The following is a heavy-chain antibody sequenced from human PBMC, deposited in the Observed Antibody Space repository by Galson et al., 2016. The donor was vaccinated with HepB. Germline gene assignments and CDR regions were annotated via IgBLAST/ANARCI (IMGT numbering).Heavy chain of an antibody. V-gene: IGHV3-73*01. Sequence: SLRLSCAASGFTFSDYYMNWIRQAPGKGLEWVGRIRSKANSYATAYAASVKGRFTISRDDSKNTAYLQMNSLKTEDTAVYYCTRHGNYDILTGYYDYWGQGTLVTVSS. D-gene: IGHD3-9*01. J-gene: IGHJ4*02. CDR1: GFTFSDYY. CDR2: IRSKANSYAT. CDR3: TRHGNYDILTGYYDY.